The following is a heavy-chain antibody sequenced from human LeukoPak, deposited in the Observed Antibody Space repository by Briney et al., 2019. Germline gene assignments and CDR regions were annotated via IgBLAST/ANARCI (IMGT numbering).Heavy chain of an antibody. V-gene: IGHV4-59*01. J-gene: IGHJ4*02. Sequence: SETLSLTCTVSGDSISSYYWSWIPQPPGKGLECIGYIHYSGSSKRNPSLKSRVTISVDTSKKQFSLKLTSVTAADTAVYFCARDGITRNPHFDYWGQGTLVTVSS. D-gene: IGHD1-20*01. CDR3: ARDGITRNPHFDY. CDR2: IHYSGSS. CDR1: GDSISSYY.